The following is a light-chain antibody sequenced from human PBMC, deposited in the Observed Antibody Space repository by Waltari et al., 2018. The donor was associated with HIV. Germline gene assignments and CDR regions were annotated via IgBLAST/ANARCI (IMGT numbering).Light chain of an antibody. Sequence: QSALTQPPSVSGAPGQRVTISCTGNRSNIRAGYSVHWYQHLPGTAPKLLVYSHINRPSGFPDRFSGSKSGTSASLVITGLQAEDEADYYCQSYDSSLRASVFGGGTKLTVL. J-gene: IGLJ2*01. CDR2: SHI. V-gene: IGLV1-40*01. CDR1: RSNIRAGYS. CDR3: QSYDSSLRASV.